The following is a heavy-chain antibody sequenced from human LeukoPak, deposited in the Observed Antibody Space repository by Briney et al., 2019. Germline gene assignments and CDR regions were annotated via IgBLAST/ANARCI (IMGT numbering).Heavy chain of an antibody. CDR2: IISIFGKA. CDR1: GCTFSSYA. D-gene: IGHD2-2*01. CDR3: ARRDQKCLLLCGDRSYDHFLHV. J-gene: IGHJ6*03. Sequence: SVKVSCKASGCTFSSYAIRWVRQAPGQGLEWVGGIISIFGKANYAQKFKGRVTITADESTSTVYMELSSLRSEDTAVYYCARRDQKCLLLCGDRSYDHFLHVRGKGTTVTV. V-gene: IGHV1-69*13.